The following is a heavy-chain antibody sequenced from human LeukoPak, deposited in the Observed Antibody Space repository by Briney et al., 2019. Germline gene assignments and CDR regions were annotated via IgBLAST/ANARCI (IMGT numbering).Heavy chain of an antibody. D-gene: IGHD4-17*01. CDR2: IIPIFGTA. V-gene: IGHV1-69*13. CDR3: ARHRAYGDYDSDY. Sequence: SVKVSCKASGGTFSSYAISWVRQAPGQGLEWMGGIIPIFGTANYAQKFQGRVTITADESTSTAYMELSSLRSEDTAVYYCARHRAYGDYDSDYWGQGTLVTVSS. J-gene: IGHJ4*02. CDR1: GGTFSSYA.